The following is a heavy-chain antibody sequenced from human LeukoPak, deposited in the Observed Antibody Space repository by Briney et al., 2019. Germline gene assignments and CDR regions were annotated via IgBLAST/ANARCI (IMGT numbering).Heavy chain of an antibody. V-gene: IGHV1-2*02. J-gene: IGHJ4*02. CDR3: ARGSGLPDSNGFHYFDY. CDR2: INPNNGAT. D-gene: IGHD3-22*01. Sequence: ASAKVSCKSSGYTFTGYYIHWGRQDPGQGLEWMGWINPNNGATTYAQKFQDSVSMTRDTSVSTAYMELRWLRSVDSAVYFCARGSGLPDSNGFHYFDYWGQGTLVAVSS. CDR1: GYTFTGYY.